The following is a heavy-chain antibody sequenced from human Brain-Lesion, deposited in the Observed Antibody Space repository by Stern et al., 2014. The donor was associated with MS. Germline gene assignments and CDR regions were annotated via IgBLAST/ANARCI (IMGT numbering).Heavy chain of an antibody. CDR3: ARMREYCSGGICFAGYYDS. V-gene: IGHV2-26*01. CDR1: GFSLSNAAMG. D-gene: IGHD2-15*01. J-gene: IGHJ4*02. CDR2: IFSTGET. Sequence: QVTLRESGPVLVKPTETLTLTCSVSGFSLSNAAMGVSWIRQPPGKALEGLEPIFSTGETAYSTSLKSRLTISKDTSRSQVVLTMTNMDPVDTATYYCARMREYCSGGICFAGYYDSWGQGTLVTVSS.